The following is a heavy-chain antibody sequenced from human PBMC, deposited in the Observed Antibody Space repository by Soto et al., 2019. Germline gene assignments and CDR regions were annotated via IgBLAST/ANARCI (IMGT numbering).Heavy chain of an antibody. CDR3: ASVGQYSYGYFDY. D-gene: IGHD5-18*01. J-gene: IGHJ4*02. CDR2: IYYSGST. V-gene: IGHV4-59*01. Sequence: QVQLQESGPGLVKPSETLSLTCTVSGGSISSYYWSWIRQPPGKGLEWIGYIYYSGSTNYNPSLKSRVTISVDTSKNQFSLKLSSVTAAETAVYYCASVGQYSYGYFDYWGQGTLVTVSS. CDR1: GGSISSYY.